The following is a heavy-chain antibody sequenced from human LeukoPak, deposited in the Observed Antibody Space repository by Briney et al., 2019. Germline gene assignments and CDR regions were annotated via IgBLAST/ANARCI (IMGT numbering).Heavy chain of an antibody. J-gene: IGHJ4*02. CDR3: ARDSGGSFDY. CDR2: ISYDGSNK. CDR1: GFTFSSYA. D-gene: IGHD3-10*01. Sequence: PGGSLRLSCAASGFTFSSYAMHWVRQAPGKGLEWVAVISYDGSNKYYADSVKGRFTISRDNSKNTLYLQMNSLRAEDTAVYYCARDSGGSFDYWGQGTLVTVSP. V-gene: IGHV3-30*04.